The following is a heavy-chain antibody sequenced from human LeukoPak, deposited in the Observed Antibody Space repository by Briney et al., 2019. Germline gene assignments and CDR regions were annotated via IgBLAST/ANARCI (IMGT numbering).Heavy chain of an antibody. D-gene: IGHD3-3*01. V-gene: IGHV1-69*13. CDR3: ARRAPLRFLEWPA. J-gene: IGHJ4*02. CDR2: IIPIFGTA. CDR1: GGTFTSYA. Sequence: SVKVSCKASGGTFTSYAISWVRQAPGQGLEWMGGIIPIFGTANYAQKFQGRVTITADESTSTAYMELSSLRSEDTAVYYCARRAPLRFLEWPAWGQGTLVTVSS.